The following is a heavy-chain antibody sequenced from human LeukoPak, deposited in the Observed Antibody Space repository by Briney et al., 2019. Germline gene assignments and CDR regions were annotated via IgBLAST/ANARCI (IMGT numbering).Heavy chain of an antibody. CDR3: ARGPSYGDPYYFDY. CDR2: IYSGGST. D-gene: IGHD4-17*01. CDR1: EFSVGSNY. V-gene: IGHV3-66*01. Sequence: GGSLRLSCAASEFSVGSNYMTWVRQAPGKGLEWVSLIYSGGSTYYADSVKGRFTISRDNSKNTLYLQMNSLRAEDTAVYYCARGPSYGDPYYFDYWGQGTLVTVSS. J-gene: IGHJ4*02.